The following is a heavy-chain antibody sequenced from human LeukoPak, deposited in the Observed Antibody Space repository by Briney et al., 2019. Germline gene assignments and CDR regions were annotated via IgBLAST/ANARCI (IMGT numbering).Heavy chain of an antibody. D-gene: IGHD6-6*01. CDR1: GYTFTSYD. Sequence: ASVKVSCKASGYTFTSYDINWVRQATGQGLEWMGWMNTNSGNTGYAQKFQGRVTMTRNTSISTAYMELSSLRSEDTAVYYCARDVRDYSSSYDYWGQGTLVTVSS. V-gene: IGHV1-8*01. CDR2: MNTNSGNT. CDR3: ARDVRDYSSSYDY. J-gene: IGHJ4*02.